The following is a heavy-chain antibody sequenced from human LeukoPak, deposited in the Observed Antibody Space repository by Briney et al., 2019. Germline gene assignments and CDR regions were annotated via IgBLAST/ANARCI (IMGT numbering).Heavy chain of an antibody. Sequence: GASVKVSCKASGYTFTSYGISWVRQAPGQGLEWMGWISAYNGNTNYAQKLQGRVTMTTDTSTSTAYMELRSLRSDDTAVYYCARDQGFWGSWYRVDYWGQGTLVTVSS. J-gene: IGHJ4*02. D-gene: IGHD6-13*01. CDR3: ARDQGFWGSWYRVDY. CDR2: ISAYNGNT. CDR1: GYTFTSYG. V-gene: IGHV1-18*01.